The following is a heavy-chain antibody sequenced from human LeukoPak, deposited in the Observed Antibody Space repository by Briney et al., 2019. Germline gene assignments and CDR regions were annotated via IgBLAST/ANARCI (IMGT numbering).Heavy chain of an antibody. CDR3: AKDLRFRTVTSLGYFDL. D-gene: IGHD4-17*01. J-gene: IGHJ2*01. Sequence: GGSLRLSCAASGFTFSSYSMNWVRQAPGEGLEWVSSISSSSSYIYYADSVKGRFTISRDNAKNSLYLQMNSLRAEDTAVYYCAKDLRFRTVTSLGYFDLWGRGTLVTVSS. CDR2: ISSSSSYI. V-gene: IGHV3-21*01. CDR1: GFTFSSYS.